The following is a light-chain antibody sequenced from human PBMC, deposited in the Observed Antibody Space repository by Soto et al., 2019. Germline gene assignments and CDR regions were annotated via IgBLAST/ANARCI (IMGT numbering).Light chain of an antibody. CDR3: GTWDSSLNAEV. J-gene: IGLJ2*01. CDR2: DNT. V-gene: IGLV1-51*01. CDR1: SSNIGNNY. Sequence: QSVMTQPPSASAAPGQKVTISCFGSSSNIGNNYVAWYQQLPGTAPKLLIYDNTKRPSGIPDRFSGSKSGTSATLGITGLQTGDEADYYCGTWDSSLNAEVFGGGTKVTVL.